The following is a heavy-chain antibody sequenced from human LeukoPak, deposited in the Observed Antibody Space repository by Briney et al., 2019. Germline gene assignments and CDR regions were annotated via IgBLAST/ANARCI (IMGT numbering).Heavy chain of an antibody. V-gene: IGHV4-59*01. D-gene: IGHD4-17*01. J-gene: IGHJ5*02. CDR1: GGSISSYY. Sequence: SDTLSLTCTVSGGSISSYYWSWIRQPPGKGLEWIGYIYYSGSTNYNPSLKSRVTISVDTSKNQFSLKLSSVTAADTAVYYCARDYGDYVGWFDPWGQGTLVTVSS. CDR3: ARDYGDYVGWFDP. CDR2: IYYSGST.